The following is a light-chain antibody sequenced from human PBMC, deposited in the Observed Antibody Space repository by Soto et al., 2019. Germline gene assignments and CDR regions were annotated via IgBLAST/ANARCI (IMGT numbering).Light chain of an antibody. CDR3: QQYGISPYT. CDR2: GAS. V-gene: IGKV3-20*01. CDR1: QSVSSSY. J-gene: IGKJ2*01. Sequence: IVLTQSPGTLSLSPGERATLSCRASQSVSSSYLAWYQHKPGQAPRLLIYGASSRATGIPDRFSGSGSGTDFTRTISRLEPEDCAVYFCQQYGISPYTFGQGTKLEIK.